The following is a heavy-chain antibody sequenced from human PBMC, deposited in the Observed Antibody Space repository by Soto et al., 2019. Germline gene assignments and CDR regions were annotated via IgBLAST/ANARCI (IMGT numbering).Heavy chain of an antibody. V-gene: IGHV3-13*05. Sequence: EVQLVESGGGLVQPGGSLRLSCEASGFTFRNYAMHWVRQGTGKGLEWVSGISAAGDPDYADSVEGRFTFSRKNAKSSFFLQMNSLRVGDTAVYYCARTDRDFYGLDVWGQGTTVIVSS. CDR3: ARTDRDFYGLDV. CDR1: GFTFRNYA. CDR2: ISAAGDP. J-gene: IGHJ6*02.